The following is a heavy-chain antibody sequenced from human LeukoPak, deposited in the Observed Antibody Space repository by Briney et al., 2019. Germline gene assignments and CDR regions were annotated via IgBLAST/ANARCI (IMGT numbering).Heavy chain of an antibody. J-gene: IGHJ4*01. CDR1: GGSISPYY. V-gene: IGHV4-59*01. CDR3: ARAGVDYGNLWFDY. CDR2: IYYSGST. D-gene: IGHD4-11*01. Sequence: SETLSLTCTVSGGSISPYYWSWIRQPPGKGLEWLGYIYYSGSTKYNPSLESRITISVDTSNNQYSLNLNSVTAADTAIYYCARAGVDYGNLWFDYWGHGSLVTVSS.